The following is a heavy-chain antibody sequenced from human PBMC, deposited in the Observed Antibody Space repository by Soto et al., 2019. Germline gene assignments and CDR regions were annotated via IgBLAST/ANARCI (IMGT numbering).Heavy chain of an antibody. D-gene: IGHD3-22*01. Sequence: WTWLRQPPGKGLEWLGNVYFPGHSHYSPSLEGGISISVDTSKNQSSLTLSSVTASETAVYYCPREGGSYDSVGYLIRGAFDIWGQGTLVTVSS. V-gene: IGHV4-31*02. CDR2: VYFPGHS. J-gene: IGHJ3*02. CDR3: PREGGSYDSVGYLIRGAFDI.